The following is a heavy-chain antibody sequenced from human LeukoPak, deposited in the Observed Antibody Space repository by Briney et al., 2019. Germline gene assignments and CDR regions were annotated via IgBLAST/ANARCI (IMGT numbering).Heavy chain of an antibody. Sequence: WETLSLTCTVSGGSISSSSFYWGWIRQPPGKGLEWIGSIYYSGSTYYNPSLKSRVTISVDTSKNQFSLKLSSVTAADTAVYYFARQLIHYYDSSGFDAFDIWGQGTMVTVSS. CDR3: ARQLIHYYDSSGFDAFDI. J-gene: IGHJ3*02. V-gene: IGHV4-39*01. CDR1: GGSISSSSFY. CDR2: IYYSGST. D-gene: IGHD3-22*01.